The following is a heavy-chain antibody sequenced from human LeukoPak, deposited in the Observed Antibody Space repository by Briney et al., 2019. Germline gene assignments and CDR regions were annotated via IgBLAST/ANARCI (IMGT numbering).Heavy chain of an antibody. D-gene: IGHD3-16*01. CDR3: AKGLRGDLPTASDY. CDR1: GFTFSSYG. V-gene: IGHV3-30*18. Sequence: GGSLRLSCAASGFTFSSYGMHWVGQAPGKGREGVALLAYDGSDIYYADSVKGRFTISRDNSKKTLYLQMNSLRDEDTAVYYCAKGLRGDLPTASDYWGQGTLVTVSS. CDR2: LAYDGSDI. J-gene: IGHJ4*02.